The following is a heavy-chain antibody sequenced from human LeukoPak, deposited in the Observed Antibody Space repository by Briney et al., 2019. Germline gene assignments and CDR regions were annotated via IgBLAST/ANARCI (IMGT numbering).Heavy chain of an antibody. CDR3: ARCPYDLLTGFSKWFFDL. J-gene: IGHJ2*01. D-gene: IGHD3-9*01. V-gene: IGHV4-39*01. Sequence: SETLSLTCTVSGGSINSRSDYWGWIRQPPGKGLEWIGNVYYSGDTYYNTSLQSRVTISVDTSKSQFSLTLDSVTAADTAVYYCARCPYDLLTGFSKWFFDLWGRGALVTVSS. CDR1: GGSINSRSDY. CDR2: VYYSGDT.